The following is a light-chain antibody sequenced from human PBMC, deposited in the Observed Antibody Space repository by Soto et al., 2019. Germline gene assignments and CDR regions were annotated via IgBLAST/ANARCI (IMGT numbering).Light chain of an antibody. Sequence: DIQMTQSPSSLSASVGDRVTITCRASQTIAMYVNWFQQKPGKAPKPLIYTTSSLQSGVPPRFSGSGSETDFTLTISRLQPGDSATYYCQQSFTTPYTFGQGTKLEIK. J-gene: IGKJ2*01. CDR1: QTIAMY. CDR2: TTS. CDR3: QQSFTTPYT. V-gene: IGKV1-39*01.